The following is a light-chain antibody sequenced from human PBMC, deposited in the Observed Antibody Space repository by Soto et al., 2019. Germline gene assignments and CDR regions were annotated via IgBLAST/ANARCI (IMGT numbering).Light chain of an antibody. CDR1: QSLLHSNGYNY. Sequence: DIVMTQSPLSLSVTPGEPASISCRSSQSLLHSNGYNYLDWYLQKPGQSPLLLIYLGSNRASGVPDRFSASGSGTDFTLKISRVEAEDVGVYYCTQAVQTPPTFGGGTKVEIK. CDR3: TQAVQTPPT. CDR2: LGS. V-gene: IGKV2-28*01. J-gene: IGKJ4*01.